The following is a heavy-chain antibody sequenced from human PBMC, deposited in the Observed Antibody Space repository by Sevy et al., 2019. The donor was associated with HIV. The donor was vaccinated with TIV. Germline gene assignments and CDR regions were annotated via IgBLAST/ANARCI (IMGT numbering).Heavy chain of an antibody. D-gene: IGHD2-15*01. Sequence: QSQTLSLTCAISGDSVSSNSAAWNWIRQSPSRGLEWLGRTYYRSKWYSDYAVSVKSRITINPDTSKNQFSLQLNSVTPEDTAVYYCARDILHYCSGGSCYLYNWFDPWGQGTLVTVSS. J-gene: IGHJ5*02. CDR1: GDSVSSNSAA. CDR2: TYYRSKWYS. V-gene: IGHV6-1*01. CDR3: ARDILHYCSGGSCYLYNWFDP.